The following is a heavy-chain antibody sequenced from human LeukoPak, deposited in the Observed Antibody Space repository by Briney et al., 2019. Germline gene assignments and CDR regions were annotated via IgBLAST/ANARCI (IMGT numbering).Heavy chain of an antibody. CDR1: GFIFSDYW. Sequence: GGSLRLSCAASGFIFSDYWMSWVRQAPGKGLEWVASIGKDGSAKYYVDSVKGRFTSSRDNAKNSLYLQMNNLRAEDTAVYYCARDPESQRGRDGLDYWGQGTLVTVSS. V-gene: IGHV3-7*01. D-gene: IGHD1-14*01. CDR3: ARDPESQRGRDGLDY. J-gene: IGHJ4*02. CDR2: IGKDGSAK.